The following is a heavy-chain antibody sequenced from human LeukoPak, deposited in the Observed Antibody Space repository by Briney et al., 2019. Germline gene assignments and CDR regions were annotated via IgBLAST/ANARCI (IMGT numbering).Heavy chain of an antibody. D-gene: IGHD6-19*01. CDR1: GGSISSSSYY. V-gene: IGHV4-39*01. Sequence: PSETLSLTCTVSGGSISSSSYYWGWIRQPPGKGLEWIGSIYYSGSTYYNPSLKSRVTISVDTSKNQFSLKLSSVTAADTALYYCASLPRDSGWYRYYYYYMDVWGKGTTVTVSS. CDR3: ASLPRDSGWYRYYYYYMDV. CDR2: IYYSGST. J-gene: IGHJ6*03.